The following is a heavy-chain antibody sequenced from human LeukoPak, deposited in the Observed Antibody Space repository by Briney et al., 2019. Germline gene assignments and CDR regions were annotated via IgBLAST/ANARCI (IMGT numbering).Heavy chain of an antibody. CDR1: GGSISDYY. CDR3: TRGAGWLIDY. Sequence: TPSETLSLTCTVSGGSISDYYRGWIRQPPGKGLEWIGYFYNSGSSTYNPSLKSRVTISVDTSKEQFSLKVNSVTAADTAVYYCTRGAGWLIDYWGQGTLVTVSA. J-gene: IGHJ4*02. V-gene: IGHV4-59*01. D-gene: IGHD3-16*01. CDR2: FYNSGSS.